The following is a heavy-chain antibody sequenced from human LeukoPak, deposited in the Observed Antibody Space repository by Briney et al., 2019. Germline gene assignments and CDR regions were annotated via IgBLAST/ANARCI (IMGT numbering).Heavy chain of an antibody. CDR2: IYYSGST. V-gene: IGHV4-34*01. Sequence: SETLSLTCAVYGGSFSGYYWSWIRQPPGKGLEWIGSIYYSGSTYYNPSLKSRVTISVDTSKNQFSLKLSSVTAADTAVYYCARETLHSSWTGDWGQGTLVTVSS. CDR1: GGSFSGYY. D-gene: IGHD6-13*01. J-gene: IGHJ4*02. CDR3: ARETLHSSWTGD.